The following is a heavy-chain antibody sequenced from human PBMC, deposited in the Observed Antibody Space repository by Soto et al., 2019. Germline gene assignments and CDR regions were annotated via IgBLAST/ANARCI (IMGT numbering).Heavy chain of an antibody. Sequence: GGSLRLSCAASGFTFSSYAMSWVRQAPGKGLEWVSAISGSGGSTYYGDSVKCRFTISRDNSKNTLYLQMNSLRAEDTAVYYCAKDSRREVGATKVRDDAFDIWGQGTMVTVSS. CDR2: ISGSGGST. CDR1: GFTFSSYA. J-gene: IGHJ3*02. D-gene: IGHD1-26*01. V-gene: IGHV3-23*01. CDR3: AKDSRREVGATKVRDDAFDI.